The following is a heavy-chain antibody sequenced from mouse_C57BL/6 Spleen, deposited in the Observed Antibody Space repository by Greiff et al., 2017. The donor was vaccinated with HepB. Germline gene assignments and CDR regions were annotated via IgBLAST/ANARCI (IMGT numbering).Heavy chain of an antibody. CDR1: GYTFTSYW. Sequence: QVQLQQPGAELVKPGASVKMSCKASGYTFTSYWITWVKQRPGQGLEWIGDIYPGSGSTNYNEKFKSKATLTVDKSSSTAYMQLSSLTSEDSAVYYCARRGQLRTYYFDYWGQGTTLTVSS. V-gene: IGHV1-55*01. CDR3: ARRGQLRTYYFDY. CDR2: IYPGSGST. D-gene: IGHD3-2*02. J-gene: IGHJ2*01.